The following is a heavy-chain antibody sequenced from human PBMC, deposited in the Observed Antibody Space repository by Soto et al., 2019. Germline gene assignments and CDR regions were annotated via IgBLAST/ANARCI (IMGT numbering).Heavy chain of an antibody. CDR2: IIPIFGTA. J-gene: IGHJ4*02. CDR3: ASSSGYDYPLSPYFDY. CDR1: GGTFSSYA. V-gene: IGHV1-69*13. D-gene: IGHD5-12*01. Sequence: AASVKVSCKASGGTFSSYAISWVRQAPGQGLEWMGGIIPIFGTANYAQKFQGRVTITADESTSTAYMELSSLRSEDTAVYYCASSSGYDYPLSPYFDYWGQGTLVTVSS.